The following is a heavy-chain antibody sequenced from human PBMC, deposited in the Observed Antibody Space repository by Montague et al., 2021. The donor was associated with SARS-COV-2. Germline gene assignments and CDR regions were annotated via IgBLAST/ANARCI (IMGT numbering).Heavy chain of an antibody. V-gene: IGHV6-1*01. CDR1: GDSVSSNIAA. CDR3: TQERGPGRTTWHYFDY. CDR2: TYYRSKWYN. Sequence: CAISGDSVSSNIAAWNWIRQSPSRGLEWLGRTYYRSKWYNDYVVSVRGRITISPDTSKNQFSLQLNSVTPEDTAVYYCTQERGPGRTTWHYFDYWGQGTLVTVSS. D-gene: IGHD1-14*01. J-gene: IGHJ4*02.